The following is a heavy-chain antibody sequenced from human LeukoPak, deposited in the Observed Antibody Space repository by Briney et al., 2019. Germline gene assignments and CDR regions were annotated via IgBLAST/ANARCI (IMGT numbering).Heavy chain of an antibody. V-gene: IGHV4-34*01. CDR2: INHSGST. CDR3: ARALSSGYYSLNY. J-gene: IGHJ4*02. Sequence: KPSETLSLTCAVYGGSFSGYYWSWIRQPPGKGLEWIGEINHSGSTNYNPSLKSQVTISVDTSKNQFSLKLSSVTAADTAVYYCARALSSGYYSLNYWGQGTLVTVSS. D-gene: IGHD3-22*01. CDR1: GGSFSGYY.